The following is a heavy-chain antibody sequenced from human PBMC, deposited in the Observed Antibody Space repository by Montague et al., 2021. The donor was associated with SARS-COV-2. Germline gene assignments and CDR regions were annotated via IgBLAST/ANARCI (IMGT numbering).Heavy chain of an antibody. CDR3: ARLGDGVVPSPILGVGPYYSYYYMDV. CDR2: IHHGGST. Sequence: SETLSLTCAVHGGSFSTYSWNWIRQPPGKGLEWIGEIHHGGSTNYNPSLKSRVTISAATSKNQFSLKLNSVAAADTAVYYCARLGDGVVPSPILGVGPYYSYYYMDVWGQGTMVTVSS. D-gene: IGHD3-10*01. V-gene: IGHV4-34*01. J-gene: IGHJ6*03. CDR1: GGSFSTYS.